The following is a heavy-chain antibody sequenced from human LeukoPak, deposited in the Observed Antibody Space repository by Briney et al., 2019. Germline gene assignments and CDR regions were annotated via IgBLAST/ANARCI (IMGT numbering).Heavy chain of an antibody. CDR1: GYSFTTNW. D-gene: IGHD5-12*01. CDR3: TRLKNGYGDY. CDR2: IYPGDSDT. V-gene: IGHV5-51*03. Sequence: GESLKISCKGSGYSFTTNWIVWVRQMPGKGLEWMGLIYPGDSDTRYSPSFQGQVTISADKSISTAYLQWSSLKASDTAMYYCTRLKNGYGDYWGQGTLVTVSS. J-gene: IGHJ4*02.